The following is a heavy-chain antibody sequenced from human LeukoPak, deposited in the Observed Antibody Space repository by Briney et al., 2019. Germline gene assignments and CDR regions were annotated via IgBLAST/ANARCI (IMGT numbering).Heavy chain of an antibody. Sequence: GGSLRLSCAASGFTFSNAWMSWVRQAPGKGLEWVSAISGSGGSTYYADSVKGRFTISRDNSKNTLYLQMNSLRAEDTAVYYCAKVLMVYAMGDWFDPWGQGTLVTVSS. V-gene: IGHV3-23*01. CDR1: GFTFSNAW. D-gene: IGHD2-8*01. CDR2: ISGSGGST. J-gene: IGHJ5*02. CDR3: AKVLMVYAMGDWFDP.